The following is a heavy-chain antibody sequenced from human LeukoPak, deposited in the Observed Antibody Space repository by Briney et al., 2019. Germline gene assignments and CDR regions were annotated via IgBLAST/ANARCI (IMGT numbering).Heavy chain of an antibody. CDR3: ARDYYDSSGPGEYYYYMDV. CDR1: GGSISSYY. J-gene: IGHJ6*03. CDR2: IYTSGST. V-gene: IGHV4-4*07. D-gene: IGHD3-22*01. Sequence: PSETLSLTCTVSGGSISSYYWSWIRQPAGKGLEWIGRIYTSGSTNYNPSLKSRVTMSVDTPKNQFSLKLSSVTAADTAVYYCARDYYDSSGPGEYYYYMDVWGKGTTVTVSS.